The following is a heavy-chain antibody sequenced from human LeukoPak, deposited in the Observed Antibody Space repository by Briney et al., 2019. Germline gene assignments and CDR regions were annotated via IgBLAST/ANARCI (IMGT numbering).Heavy chain of an antibody. CDR1: GFTFSSYA. CDR3: AKERGPMVRGAAEN. J-gene: IGHJ4*02. CDR2: ISGSGGST. Sequence: GGSLRLSCAASGFTFSSYAMSWVRQAPGKGLEWVSAISGSGGSTYCGDSVKGRLTISRDNSKNTLYLQMNSLRAEDTAVDYYAKERGPMVRGAAENWGQGTLVTVSS. D-gene: IGHD3-10*01. V-gene: IGHV3-23*01.